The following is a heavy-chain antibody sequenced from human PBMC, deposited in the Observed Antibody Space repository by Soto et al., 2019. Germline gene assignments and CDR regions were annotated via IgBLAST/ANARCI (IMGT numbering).Heavy chain of an antibody. V-gene: IGHV1-18*01. CDR3: ARHPRDLLTPRLRVDD. D-gene: IGHD3-9*01. CDR1: GYTFTSYG. Sequence: GASVKVSCKASGYTFTSYGITWVRQAPGQGLEWMGWISAYNDNTHYAQKFKGRVNMTTETSTKTAYMVLRSLKSDDTAVYYCARHPRDLLTPRLRVDDWGQGTLVTVSS. CDR2: ISAYNDNT. J-gene: IGHJ4*02.